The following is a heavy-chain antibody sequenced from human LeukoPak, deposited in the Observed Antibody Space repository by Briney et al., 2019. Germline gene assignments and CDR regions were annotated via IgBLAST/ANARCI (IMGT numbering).Heavy chain of an antibody. D-gene: IGHD2-15*01. J-gene: IGHJ3*02. V-gene: IGHV4-30-4*08. CDR1: GGSISSGDYY. CDR3: ARHSQWGDIPWTFDI. Sequence: PSLTLSLTCTVSGGSISSGDYYWIWIRQPPGKGLEWIGYISYSGSTYSNPSLKSRVTISVDTSKNQFSLKLSSVPAAATAVYYCARHSQWGDIPWTFDIWGQGAMVTVSS. CDR2: ISYSGST.